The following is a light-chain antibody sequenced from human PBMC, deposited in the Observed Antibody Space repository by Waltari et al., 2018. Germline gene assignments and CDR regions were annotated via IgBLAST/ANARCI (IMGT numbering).Light chain of an antibody. J-gene: IGKJ4*01. CDR3: QQYYRTPLT. CDR2: WAS. Sequence: DIVMTQSPESLAVSLGERATINCKSSQSVLYRSNNKNYLAWYQQKPGQPPKLLIYWASTRESGVPDRFSGSGSGTYFTLIISSLQAEDVAVYYCQQYYRTPLTFGGGTKVEIK. CDR1: QSVLYRSNNKNY. V-gene: IGKV4-1*01.